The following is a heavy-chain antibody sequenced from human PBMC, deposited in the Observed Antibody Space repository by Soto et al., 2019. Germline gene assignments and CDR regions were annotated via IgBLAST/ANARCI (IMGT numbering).Heavy chain of an antibody. V-gene: IGHV4-39*01. CDR2: MFYGVST. CDR3: ARLPSRHLVDY. Sequence: SETLSLTCVVSGGSISSDGYYWGWIRQPPGKGLEWIGSMFYGVSTYYNPSLKSRVTVSVDTSKNQFSLNLRSVTAADTAVYYCARLPSRHLVDYWGQGTLVTVSS. D-gene: IGHD3-3*02. CDR1: GGSISSDGYY. J-gene: IGHJ4*02.